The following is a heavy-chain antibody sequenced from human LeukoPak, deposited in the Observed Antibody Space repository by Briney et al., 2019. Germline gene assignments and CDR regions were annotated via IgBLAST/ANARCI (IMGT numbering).Heavy chain of an antibody. CDR3: ARPAVVIAAAGTWFDP. Sequence: ASVKVSCKASGGTFSSYAISWVRQAPGQGLEWMGGIIPIFGTANYAQKFQGRVTITADESTSTAYMELSSLRSVDTAVYYCARPAVVIAAAGTWFDPWGQGTLVTVSS. CDR1: GGTFSSYA. CDR2: IIPIFGTA. V-gene: IGHV1-69*01. J-gene: IGHJ5*02. D-gene: IGHD6-13*01.